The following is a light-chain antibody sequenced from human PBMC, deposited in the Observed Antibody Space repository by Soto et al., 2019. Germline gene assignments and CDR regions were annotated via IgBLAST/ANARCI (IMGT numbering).Light chain of an antibody. J-gene: IGKJ2*01. V-gene: IGKV3-15*01. CDR2: GAS. Sequence: EIVMTQSRATLSVSPGERATLSCRASQSVSSNLAWYQQKPGQAPRLLIYGASTRATGIPARFSVSGSGTELTLTISRLQSEDFAVYYCQQYNNWPYTFGQGTKLEIK. CDR1: QSVSSN. CDR3: QQYNNWPYT.